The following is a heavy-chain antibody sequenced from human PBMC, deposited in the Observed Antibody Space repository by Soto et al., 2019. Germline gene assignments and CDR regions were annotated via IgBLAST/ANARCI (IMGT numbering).Heavy chain of an antibody. J-gene: IGHJ4*02. V-gene: IGHV3-7*01. CDR2: IKQDGSEK. CDR3: ARDSRYYGSGSYYTDY. D-gene: IGHD3-10*01. CDR1: GSTFSSYW. Sequence: GGSLRLSCAASGSTFSSYWMSWVRQAPGKGLEWVANIKQDGSEKYYVDSVKGRFTISRDNAKNSLYLQMNSLRAEDTAVYYCARDSRYYGSGSYYTDYWGQGTLVTVSS.